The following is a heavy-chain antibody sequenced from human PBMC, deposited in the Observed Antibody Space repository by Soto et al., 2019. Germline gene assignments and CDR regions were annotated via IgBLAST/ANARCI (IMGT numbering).Heavy chain of an antibody. D-gene: IGHD6-6*01. V-gene: IGHV3-30*18. CDR3: AKDFGPPPRIAAASGWFDP. J-gene: IGHJ5*02. CDR1: GFTFSSYG. CDR2: VSYEGSNK. Sequence: QVQLVESGGGVVQPGRSLRLSCAASGFTFSSYGMHWVRQAPGKGLEWVAVVSYEGSNKYYADSVKGRFTISRDNSKNTLYLQMNSLRAEDTAVYYCAKDFGPPPRIAAASGWFDPWGQGTLVTVSS.